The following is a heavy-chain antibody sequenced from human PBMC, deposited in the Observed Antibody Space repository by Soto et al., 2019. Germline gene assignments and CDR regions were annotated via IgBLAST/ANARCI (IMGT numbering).Heavy chain of an antibody. D-gene: IGHD2-15*01. Sequence: PSETLCLTCTVACGSIGGLSYYCGCIRQPPGKGLEWIGSLSYSGSTYYNPSLKSRVTISVDTSKNQFSLKLSSVTAADTAVYYCARPDCSDGRGCSSTLAAYFPHWGHGTLVTGSS. CDR1: CGSIGGLSYY. J-gene: IGHJ1*01. CDR3: ARPDCSDGRGCSSTLAAYFPH. V-gene: IGHV4-39*01. CDR2: LSYSGST.